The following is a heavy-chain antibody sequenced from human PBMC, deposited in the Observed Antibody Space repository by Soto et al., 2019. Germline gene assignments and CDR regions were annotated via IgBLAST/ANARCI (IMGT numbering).Heavy chain of an antibody. V-gene: IGHV1-18*01. J-gene: IGHJ5*02. Sequence: QVQLVQSGAEVKKPGASVKVSCKASGYTFNSYGISWVRQAPGQGLEWMGWISAYNGNTNYAQKLQGRGTITTDTSTSTAYRELRSLRSDDTAVYYCARVNGSGWLNWFDPWGQGTPVTVSS. CDR2: ISAYNGNT. CDR3: ARVNGSGWLNWFDP. CDR1: GYTFNSYG. D-gene: IGHD6-19*01.